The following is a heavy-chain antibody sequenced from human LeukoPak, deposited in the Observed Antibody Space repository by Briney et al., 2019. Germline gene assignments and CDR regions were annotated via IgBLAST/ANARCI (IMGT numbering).Heavy chain of an antibody. J-gene: IGHJ6*02. CDR1: GGSISSYY. D-gene: IGHD6-19*01. CDR3: ARDRGQWLVGFNYSYYGMDV. Sequence: PSETLSLTCTDSGGSISSYYWSWMRQPPGQGLEWIGYIYYSGSTNYDPTLKSRVTISVDTSKNQFSLTLSSVTGADTAVYYCARDRGQWLVGFNYSYYGMDVWGQGTTVTVSS. CDR2: IYYSGST. V-gene: IGHV4-59*01.